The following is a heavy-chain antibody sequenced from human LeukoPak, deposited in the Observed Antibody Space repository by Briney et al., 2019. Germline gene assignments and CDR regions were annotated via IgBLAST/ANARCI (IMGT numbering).Heavy chain of an antibody. CDR2: ITASDSRT. Sequence: GGSLGLSCAASGFTLSAYTMTWVRQTPGKRLEWVSFITASDSRTNYADSVKGRFTISRDKSKNTLYLKMNSLRAEDTAVYYCARGSSRDGYNPWGQGTLVTVSS. J-gene: IGHJ5*02. D-gene: IGHD5-24*01. CDR3: ARGSSRDGYNP. CDR1: GFTLSAYT. V-gene: IGHV3-23*01.